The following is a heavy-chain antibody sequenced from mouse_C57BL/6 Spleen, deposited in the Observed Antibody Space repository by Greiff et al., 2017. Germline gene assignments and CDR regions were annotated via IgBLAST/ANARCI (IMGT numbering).Heavy chain of an antibody. J-gene: IGHJ1*03. CDR3: ARSSTSYWYFDV. D-gene: IGHD5-1*01. V-gene: IGHV5-4*03. CDR2: ISDGGSYT. CDR1: GFTFSSYA. Sequence: EVMLVEPGGGLVKPGGSLKLSCAASGFTFSSYAMSWVRQTPEKRLVWVATISDGGSYTYYPDNVKGRFTISRDNAKNNLYLQMSHLKSEDTAMYYCARSSTSYWYFDVWGTGTTVTVSS.